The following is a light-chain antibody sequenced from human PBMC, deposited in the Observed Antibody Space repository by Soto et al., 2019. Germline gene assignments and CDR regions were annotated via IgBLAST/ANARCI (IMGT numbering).Light chain of an antibody. Sequence: EVVLTQSPGTLSLSPGERATLSCKASQSVSSNYLAWYQQKPGQAPRLLIYDASIRATGIPDRFSGSGSGIDFTLTISRLEPEDFAVYYCHQYGGPPRTFGQGTKVEIK. CDR2: DAS. CDR3: HQYGGPPRT. J-gene: IGKJ1*01. CDR1: QSVSSNY. V-gene: IGKV3-20*01.